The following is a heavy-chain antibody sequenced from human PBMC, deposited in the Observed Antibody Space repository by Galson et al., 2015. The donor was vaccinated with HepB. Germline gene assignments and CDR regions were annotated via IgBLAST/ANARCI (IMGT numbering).Heavy chain of an antibody. V-gene: IGHV3-23*01. CDR2: ISHSGDST. Sequence: SLRLSCAASGFTFSSYAMNWARQAPGKGLEWVSGISHSGDSTYYADSVRGRFTLSRDKSKNTLHLQMNSLRAEDTAVYYCVKVATDFWSGYYRGPFDYWGQGTLVTVSS. CDR1: GFTFSSYA. CDR3: VKVATDFWSGYYRGPFDY. J-gene: IGHJ4*02. D-gene: IGHD3-3*01.